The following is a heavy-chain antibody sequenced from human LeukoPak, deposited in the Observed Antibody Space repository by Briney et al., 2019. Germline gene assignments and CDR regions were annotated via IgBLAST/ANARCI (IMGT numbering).Heavy chain of an antibody. CDR1: GFTFSSYS. Sequence: GGSLRLSCAVSGFTFSSYSMNWVRQAPGKGLEWVSSISSCSSYIYYADSVKGRFTISRDNAKNSLYLQMNSLRAEDTAVYYCASFFLGYCSSTSCYGPDYWGQGTLVTVSS. D-gene: IGHD2-2*01. CDR3: ASFFLGYCSSTSCYGPDY. J-gene: IGHJ4*02. CDR2: ISSCSSYI. V-gene: IGHV3-21*01.